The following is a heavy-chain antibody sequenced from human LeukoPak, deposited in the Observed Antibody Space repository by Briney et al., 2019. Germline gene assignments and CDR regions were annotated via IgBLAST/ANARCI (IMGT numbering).Heavy chain of an antibody. J-gene: IGHJ4*02. D-gene: IGHD3-10*01. CDR2: IYYSGSA. Sequence: SETLSLTCTVSGXSVSSGSYYWSWIRQPPGMGLEWVGYIYYSGSANYNPSLKSRVTISVDTSKNQFSLKLSSVTAADTAVYYCARTYGSGSYDYWGQGTLVTVSS. CDR1: GXSVSSGSYY. CDR3: ARTYGSGSYDY. V-gene: IGHV4-61*01.